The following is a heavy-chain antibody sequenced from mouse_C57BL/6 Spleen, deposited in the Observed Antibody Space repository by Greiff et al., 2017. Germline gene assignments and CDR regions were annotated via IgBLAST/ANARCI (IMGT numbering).Heavy chain of an antibody. CDR1: GFNIKDYY. Sequence: VQLKQSGAELVKPGASVKLSCTASGFNIKDYYMTWVKQRTEQGLEWIGRIDPEDGETKYAPKFQGKATITADTSSNTAYLQLSSLTSEDTAVYYCARGNHPGYYAMDYWGQGTSVTVSS. V-gene: IGHV14-2*01. CDR3: ARGNHPGYYAMDY. J-gene: IGHJ4*01. CDR2: IDPEDGET.